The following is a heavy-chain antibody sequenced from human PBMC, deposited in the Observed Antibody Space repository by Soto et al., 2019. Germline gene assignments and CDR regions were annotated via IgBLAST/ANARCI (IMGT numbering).Heavy chain of an antibody. V-gene: IGHV1-69*01. CDR2: ITPIFATA. D-gene: IGHD6-6*01. CDR1: GGTFSSSA. CDR3: ASPSSSVLF. Sequence: QVQLVQSGAEVKRPGSSVKVSCKASGGTFSSSAFNWVRQAPGHGLEWMGAITPIFATANYAQRFQGRLTISAGSSTNSVSMDLGRLRFDDTALYYCASPSSSVLFWGHGSLVIVSS. J-gene: IGHJ4*01.